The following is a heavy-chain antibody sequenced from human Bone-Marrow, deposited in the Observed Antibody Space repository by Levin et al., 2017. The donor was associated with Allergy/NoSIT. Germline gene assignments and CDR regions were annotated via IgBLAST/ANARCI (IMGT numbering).Heavy chain of an antibody. CDR2: ISYDGSNE. V-gene: IGHV3-30*18. D-gene: IGHD6-19*01. J-gene: IGHJ3*02. CDR1: EFALSTYV. CDR3: AKAGGSWQDHDAFDM. Sequence: PSETLSLTCTASEFALSTYVMHWVRQAPGKGLEWVAVISYDGSNEYYADSVKGRFTISRDNSKNTLDLQMNSLRPEDTAVYYCAKAGGSWQDHDAFDMWGQGTVVTVSS.